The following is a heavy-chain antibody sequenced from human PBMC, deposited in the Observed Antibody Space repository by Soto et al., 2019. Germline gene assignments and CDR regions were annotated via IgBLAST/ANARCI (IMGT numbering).Heavy chain of an antibody. CDR1: GGSFSGYY. CDR2: INHSGST. CDR3: ARGLRLRSDY. Sequence: SETLSLTCAVYGGSFSGYYWSWIRQPPGKGLEWIGEINHSGSTNYNPSLKSRVTISVDTSKNQFSLKLSSVTAADTAVYYCARGLRLRSDYWGQGTLVTVSS. D-gene: IGHD5-12*01. J-gene: IGHJ4*02. V-gene: IGHV4-34*01.